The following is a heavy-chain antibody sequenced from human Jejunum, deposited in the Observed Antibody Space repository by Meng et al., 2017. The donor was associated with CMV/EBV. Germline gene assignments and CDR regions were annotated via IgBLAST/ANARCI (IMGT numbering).Heavy chain of an antibody. CDR1: GFTFSNYE. CDR2: ISSGSTYI. CDR3: AKTWDY. V-gene: IGHV3-21*01. Sequence: SLRLSCAASGFTFSNYEINWVRQAPGKGLEWVACISSGSTYIYYADSVKGRFTISRDNAKNLLYLQMNSLRAEDTAVYYCAKTWDYWGQGTLVTVSS. J-gene: IGHJ4*02.